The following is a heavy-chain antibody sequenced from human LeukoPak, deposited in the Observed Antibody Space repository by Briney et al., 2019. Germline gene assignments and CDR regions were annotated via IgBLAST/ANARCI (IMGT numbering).Heavy chain of an antibody. CDR1: GFTVSSNY. CDR3: AKDRTSMVATFFDY. J-gene: IGHJ4*02. D-gene: IGHD5-12*01. Sequence: PGGSLRLSCAASGFTVSSNYMSWVRQAPGKGLEWVSVIYSGGSTYYADSVKGRFTISRDNAKNSLYLQMNSLRAEDTALYYCAKDRTSMVATFFDYWGQGTLVTVSS. V-gene: IGHV3-53*05. CDR2: IYSGGST.